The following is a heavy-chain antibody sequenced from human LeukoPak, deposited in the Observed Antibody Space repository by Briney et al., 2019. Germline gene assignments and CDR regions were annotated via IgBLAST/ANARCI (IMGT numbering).Heavy chain of an antibody. CDR2: ISSSSSYI. CDR3: ARDGSARGDYYYYYMDV. D-gene: IGHD3-10*01. Sequence: GGSLRLSCAASGFTFSSYSMNWVRQAPGKGLEWVSSISSSSSYIYYADSVKGRFTISRDNAKNSLYLQMNSLRAEDTAVYYCARDGSARGDYYYYYMDVWGKGTTVTVSS. CDR1: GFTFSSYS. V-gene: IGHV3-21*01. J-gene: IGHJ6*03.